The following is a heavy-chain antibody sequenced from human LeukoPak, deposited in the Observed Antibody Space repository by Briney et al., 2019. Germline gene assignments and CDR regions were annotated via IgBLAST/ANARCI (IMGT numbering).Heavy chain of an antibody. CDR3: ARDSGLGTNTAMVFFDY. D-gene: IGHD5-18*01. CDR1: GGSISSYY. V-gene: IGHV4-4*07. CDR2: IYTSGST. J-gene: IGHJ4*02. Sequence: SETLSLTCTVSGGSISSYYWSWIRQPAGKGLEWIGRIYTSGSTNYNPSLKSRVTMSVDMSKNQFSLKLSSVTAADTAVYYCARDSGLGTNTAMVFFDYWGQGTLVTVSS.